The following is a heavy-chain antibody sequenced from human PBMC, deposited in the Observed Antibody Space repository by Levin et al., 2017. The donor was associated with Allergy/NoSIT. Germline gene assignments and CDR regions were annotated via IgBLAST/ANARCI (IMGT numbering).Heavy chain of an antibody. J-gene: IGHJ4*02. V-gene: IGHV4-39*01. Sequence: SQTLSLTCTVSGGSISSSSYYWGWIRQPPGKGLEWIGSIYYSGSTYYNPSLKSRVTISVDTSKNQFSLKLSSVTAADTAVYYCAREGGYFDYWGQGTLVTVSS. CDR3: AREGGYFDY. CDR1: GGSISSSSYY. D-gene: IGHD1-26*01. CDR2: IYYSGST.